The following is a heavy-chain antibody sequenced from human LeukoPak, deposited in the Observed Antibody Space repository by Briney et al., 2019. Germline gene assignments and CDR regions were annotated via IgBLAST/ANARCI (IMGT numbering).Heavy chain of an antibody. Sequence: SETLSLTCTVSGGSISSGGYYWSWIRQPPGKGLEWIGYIYHSGSTYYNPSLKSRVTISVDRSKNQFSLKLSSVTAADTAVYYCARGTELETPMDYWGQGTLVTVSS. CDR2: IYHSGST. V-gene: IGHV4-30-2*01. CDR1: GGSISSGGYY. CDR3: ARGTELETPMDY. D-gene: IGHD1-26*01. J-gene: IGHJ4*02.